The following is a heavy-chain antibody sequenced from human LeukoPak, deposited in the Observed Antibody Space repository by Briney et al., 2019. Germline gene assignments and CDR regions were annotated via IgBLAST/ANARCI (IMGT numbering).Heavy chain of an antibody. CDR1: GGSFSGYY. Sequence: PSETLSLTCAVYGGSFSGYYWSWIRQPPGKGLEWIGEINHSGSTNYNPSLKSRVTISVDTSKNQFSLKLSSVTAADTAVYYCARVPNRARSTSCCHYFAYWGQGTLVTVSS. V-gene: IGHV4-34*01. D-gene: IGHD2-2*01. CDR3: ARVPNRARSTSCCHYFAY. CDR2: INHSGST. J-gene: IGHJ4*02.